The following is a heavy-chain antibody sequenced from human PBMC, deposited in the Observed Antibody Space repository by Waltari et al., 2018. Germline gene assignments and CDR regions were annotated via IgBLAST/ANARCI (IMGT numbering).Heavy chain of an antibody. CDR1: GFTFSNCA. Sequence: EVQLLESGGDLVQPGGYLRLSCAAYGFTFSNCAMSWVRQPTGKGLDWVSFISGDGSSTYYADSVKGRFPISRDNSKDTLYLQMNSLRAEDTAVYYCVKGSASYSRDFDCWGQGALVTVSS. V-gene: IGHV3-23*01. D-gene: IGHD1-26*01. CDR3: VKGSASYSRDFDC. CDR2: ISGDGSST. J-gene: IGHJ4*02.